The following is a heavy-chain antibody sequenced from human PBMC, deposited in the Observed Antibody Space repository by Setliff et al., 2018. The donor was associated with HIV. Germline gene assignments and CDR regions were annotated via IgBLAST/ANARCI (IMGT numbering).Heavy chain of an antibody. J-gene: IGHJ4*02. Sequence: TLSLTCTVSGDSITSGGFYCNWFRQHPGKGLEWIGWIYYSGRTKYNPSLESRVTIPVDTSKNQFSLKLSSVTAADTAVYYCARAPLSGGSSRSQEYYYDFWGQGTLVTVSS. CDR2: IYYSGRT. V-gene: IGHV4-31*03. D-gene: IGHD2-15*01. CDR3: ARAPLSGGSSRSQEYYYDF. CDR1: GDSITSGGFY.